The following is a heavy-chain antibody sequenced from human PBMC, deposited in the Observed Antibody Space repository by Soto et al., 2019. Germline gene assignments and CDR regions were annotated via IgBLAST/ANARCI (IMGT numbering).Heavy chain of an antibody. CDR1: GFTFSSYA. CDR3: AKDHGQQIYYYYGIDV. Sequence: GWSLRLSCSSSGFTFSSYAMSWVRQAPGKGLEWVSSVSGSGGITYYAESLKGRFSTSRDNSKNPLFLQMNSLRAEDTAVYYCAKDHGQQIYYYYGIDVWGQGTTSPSP. V-gene: IGHV3-23*01. D-gene: IGHD6-13*01. J-gene: IGHJ6*02. CDR2: VSGSGGIT.